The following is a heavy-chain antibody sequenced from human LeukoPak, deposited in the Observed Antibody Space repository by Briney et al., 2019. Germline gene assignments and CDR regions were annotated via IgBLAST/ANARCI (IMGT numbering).Heavy chain of an antibody. D-gene: IGHD2-15*01. CDR1: GGSISSYY. CDR2: IYYSGST. J-gene: IGHJ4*02. CDR3: ARVSLYCSGGSCYSEGDFDY. V-gene: IGHV4-59*01. Sequence: SETLSLTCTVSGGSISSYYWSWLRQPPGKGLEGIGYIYYSGSTNYNPSFKSRVTISVDTSKNQFSLKLSSVTAADTAVYYCARVSLYCSGGSCYSEGDFDYWGQGTLVTVSS.